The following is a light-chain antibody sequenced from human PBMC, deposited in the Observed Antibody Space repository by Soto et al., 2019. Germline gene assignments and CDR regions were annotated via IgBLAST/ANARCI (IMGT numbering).Light chain of an antibody. CDR2: EVN. J-gene: IGLJ1*01. CDR1: NSDVGAYNY. Sequence: SLRSLPASVAGSPGPSITISCTGTNSDVGAYNYVSWYQQHPGKAPKLMIYEVNYRPSGVSNRFSGYKYGITASLTISGLQAEDEADYYCSSYASTSTAVFGTGTKVTV. V-gene: IGLV2-14*01. CDR3: SSYASTSTAV.